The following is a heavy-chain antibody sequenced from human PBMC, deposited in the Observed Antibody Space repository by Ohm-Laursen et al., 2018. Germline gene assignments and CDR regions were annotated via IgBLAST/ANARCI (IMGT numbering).Heavy chain of an antibody. D-gene: IGHD2-15*01. J-gene: IGHJ1*01. CDR2: ISGSGGTT. Sequence: SLRLSCAASGFILSSYAMSWVRQAPGKGLAWVSTISGSGGTTYYADSVKGRFSISRDSSKNTLYLQMNSLRAEDTAVYYCAKVPRYCSGGSCRGGYFQYWGQGTVVTVSS. CDR3: AKVPRYCSGGSCRGGYFQY. CDR1: GFILSSYA. V-gene: IGHV3-23*01.